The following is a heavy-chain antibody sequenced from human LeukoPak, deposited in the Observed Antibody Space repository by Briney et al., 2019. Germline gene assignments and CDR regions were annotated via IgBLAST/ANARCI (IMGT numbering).Heavy chain of an antibody. Sequence: GESLKISCKASGYRFTNYWIGWVRQMPGKGLEWMGIIYPGDSDTRYSPSFQGQVTISADKSISTAYLQWSSLKASDTAMYYCARLAPLITVAEAFDIWGQGTMVTVSS. CDR3: ARLAPLITVAEAFDI. J-gene: IGHJ3*02. CDR2: IYPGDSDT. D-gene: IGHD6-19*01. CDR1: GYRFTNYW. V-gene: IGHV5-51*01.